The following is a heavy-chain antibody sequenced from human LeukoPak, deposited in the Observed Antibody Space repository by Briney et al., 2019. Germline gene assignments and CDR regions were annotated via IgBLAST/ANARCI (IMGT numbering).Heavy chain of an antibody. Sequence: GGSLRLSCAASGFTFSNYWMSWVRQAPGKGLEWVANLKQDGSGEYYVDSVKGRFTISRDNAENSLYLQMNSLRDDDTALYYCARDKVVGATYFDNWGQGILVTVSS. CDR2: LKQDGSGE. CDR1: GFTFSNYW. J-gene: IGHJ4*02. CDR3: ARDKVVGATYFDN. V-gene: IGHV3-7*01. D-gene: IGHD1-26*01.